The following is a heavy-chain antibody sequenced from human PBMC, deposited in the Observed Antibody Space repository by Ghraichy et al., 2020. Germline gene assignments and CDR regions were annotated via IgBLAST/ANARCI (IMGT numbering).Heavy chain of an antibody. J-gene: IGHJ6*02. V-gene: IGHV3-7*03. CDR3: ARESMYYYDSSGYYPPYYYYGMDV. CDR1: GFTFSSYW. D-gene: IGHD3-22*01. CDR2: IKQDGSEK. Sequence: GGSLRLSCVASGFTFSSYWMSWVRQAPGKGLDWVANIKQDGSEKYFVDSVKGRFTISRDNAKNSLYLQMNSLRAEDTAVYYCARESMYYYDSSGYYPPYYYYGMDVWGQGTTVTVSS.